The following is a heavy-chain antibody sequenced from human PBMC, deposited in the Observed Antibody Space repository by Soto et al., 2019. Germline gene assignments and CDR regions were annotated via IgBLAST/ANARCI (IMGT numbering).Heavy chain of an antibody. V-gene: IGHV4-31*03. CDR3: ARDQALAPTVWGY. CDR2: IYYSGST. D-gene: IGHD7-27*01. Sequence: SETLSLTCSFSVDSIGIGGHDWNWIRQHPEKGLEWIGYIYYSGSTHYNPSLRSRLRISLDTSKNQFFLRLTSVTAADTARYYCARDQALAPTVWGYWGQGIKVTVSS. CDR1: VDSIGIGGHD. J-gene: IGHJ4*02.